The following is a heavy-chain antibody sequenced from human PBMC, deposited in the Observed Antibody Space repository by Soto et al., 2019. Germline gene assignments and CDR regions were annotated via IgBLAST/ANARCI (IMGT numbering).Heavy chain of an antibody. CDR3: AMVDNYVTPTPQDV. Sequence: QVQLVKSGDKVRNPGSSVKSSCKASGYIFVTYGIAGVRQARAQGLEWMGWISPYSGNPHYASKVQGRLTMTTDTSTSTAYMDLGSLTSDDTAVYYCAMVDNYVTPTPQDVWGQGTTVTVSS. V-gene: IGHV1-18*01. CDR2: ISPYSGNP. J-gene: IGHJ6*02. D-gene: IGHD3-16*01. CDR1: GYIFVTYG.